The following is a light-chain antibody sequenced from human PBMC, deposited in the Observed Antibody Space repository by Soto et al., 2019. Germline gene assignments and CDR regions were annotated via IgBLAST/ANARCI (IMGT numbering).Light chain of an antibody. CDR1: SGHSGYI. CDR2: LEGSGSY. Sequence: QSVLTQSSSASASLGSSVKFTCTLSSGHSGYIITWHQQQPGKAPRYLMKLEGSGSYNKGSGVPDRFSGSSSGADRYLTISNLQFEDEADYYCETWDSSTVVFGGGTKLTVL. J-gene: IGLJ2*01. V-gene: IGLV4-60*02. CDR3: ETWDSSTVV.